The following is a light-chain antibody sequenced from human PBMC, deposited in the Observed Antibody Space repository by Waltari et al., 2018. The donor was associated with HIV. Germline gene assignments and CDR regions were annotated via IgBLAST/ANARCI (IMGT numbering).Light chain of an antibody. CDR1: SSNIGSNS. CDR2: GDD. J-gene: IGLJ1*01. Sequence: QSVLTQPPSASGTPGQRVTISCSGRSSNIGSNSVHWYQQLPGTAPKPLNYGDDQRPSGVPDRFSGSKSGTSASLAISGPQSEDEAVYFCAAWDDSLNGYVFGAGTKVTVL. V-gene: IGLV1-44*01. CDR3: AAWDDSLNGYV.